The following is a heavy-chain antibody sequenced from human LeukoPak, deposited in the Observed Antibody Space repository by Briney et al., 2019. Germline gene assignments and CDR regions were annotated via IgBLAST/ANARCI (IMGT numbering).Heavy chain of an antibody. Sequence: LSYPASRFSLRHYAMHGLHQAPPREVTGVDGIPQDQCNKYYTDSVKGRFTISRDNSKNTLYLQMNRLRAEDTAVYYCARCEGHYGDYAFDYWGQGTLVTVSS. D-gene: IGHD4-17*01. CDR1: RFSLRHYA. CDR3: ARCEGHYGDYAFDY. J-gene: IGHJ4*02. V-gene: IGHV3-30*16. CDR2: IPQDQCNK.